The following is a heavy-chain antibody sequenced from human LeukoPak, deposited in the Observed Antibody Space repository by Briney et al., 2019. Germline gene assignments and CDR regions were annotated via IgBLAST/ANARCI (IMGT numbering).Heavy chain of an antibody. V-gene: IGHV3-66*01. CDR1: GFTFSSYV. CDR2: IYSGGST. J-gene: IGHJ4*02. CDR3: ARVLCQSYFDY. Sequence: PGGSLRLSCAASGFTFSSYVMHWVRQAPGKGLEWVSVIYSGGSTYYADSVKGRFTISRDNSKNTLYLQMNSLRAEDTAVYYCARVLCQSYFDYWGQGTLVTVSS.